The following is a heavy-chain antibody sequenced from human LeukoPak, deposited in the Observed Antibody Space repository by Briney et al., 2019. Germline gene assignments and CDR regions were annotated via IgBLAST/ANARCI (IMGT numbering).Heavy chain of an antibody. J-gene: IGHJ4*02. D-gene: IGHD2-8*01. CDR1: GFTFSTYA. CDR3: ARDPMADFDY. Sequence: GGSLRLSCAASGFTFSTYAFHWVRQAPGTGLEWVAVISSDGKSKIYADSAKGRFTISRDNSKNTLFLQMNSLRTEDTAVYYCARDPMADFDYWGQGALVTVSS. V-gene: IGHV3-30*04. CDR2: ISSDGKSK.